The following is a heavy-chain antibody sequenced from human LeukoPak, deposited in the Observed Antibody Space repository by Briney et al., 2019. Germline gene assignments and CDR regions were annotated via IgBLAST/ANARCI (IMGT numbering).Heavy chain of an antibody. CDR2: IYYSGST. D-gene: IGHD3-3*01. V-gene: IGHV4-59*01. CDR3: ARAGGLYDFWSGYYYVY. J-gene: IGHJ4*02. Sequence: PSETLSLTCTVSGGSISGYYWSWIRQPPGKGLEWIGYIYYSGSTNYNPSLKSRVTISVDTSKNRFSLKLSSVTAADPAVYYCARAGGLYDFWSGYYYVYWGQGTLVTVSS. CDR1: GGSISGYY.